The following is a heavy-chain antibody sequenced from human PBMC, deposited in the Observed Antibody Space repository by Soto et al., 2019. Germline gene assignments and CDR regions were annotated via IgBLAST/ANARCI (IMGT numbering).Heavy chain of an antibody. Sequence: SETLSLTCTVSGGSISSGGYYWSWIRQRPGKGLEWIGYIYYSGSTYYNPSLKSRVTISVDTSKNQFSLKLSSVTAADTAVYYCARSCSSTILLGGMDVWGQGTTVTVSS. J-gene: IGHJ6*02. V-gene: IGHV4-31*03. D-gene: IGHD2-2*01. CDR2: IYYSGST. CDR1: GGSISSGGYY. CDR3: ARSCSSTILLGGMDV.